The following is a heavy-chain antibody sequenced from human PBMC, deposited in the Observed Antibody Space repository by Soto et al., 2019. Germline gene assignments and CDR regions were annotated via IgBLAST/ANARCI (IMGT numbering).Heavy chain of an antibody. CDR2: ISYDGSNK. CDR1: GFTFSSYA. J-gene: IGHJ6*02. CDR3: ARETYYDFCSGPDYGMDV. V-gene: IGHV3-30-3*01. D-gene: IGHD3-3*01. Sequence: QVQLVESGGGVVQPGRSLRLSCAASGFTFSSYAMHWVRQAPGKGLEWVAVISYDGSNKYYADSVKGRFTISRDNSKNTLYLQMNRLRAEDTAVYYCARETYYDFCSGPDYGMDVWGQGTTVTVSS.